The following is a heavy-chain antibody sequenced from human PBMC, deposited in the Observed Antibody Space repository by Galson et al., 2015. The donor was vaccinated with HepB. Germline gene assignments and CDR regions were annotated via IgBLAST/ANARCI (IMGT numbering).Heavy chain of an antibody. J-gene: IGHJ4*02. Sequence: ETLSLTCTVSGGSISSSSYYWGWIRQPPGKGLEWIGSIYYSGSTYYNPSLKSRVTISVDTSKNQFSLKLSSVTAADTAVYYCARQPGLSTVTPRVHDYWVQGTLVTVSS. D-gene: IGHD4-17*01. CDR1: GGSISSSSYY. V-gene: IGHV4-39*01. CDR2: IYYSGST. CDR3: ARQPGLSTVTPRVHDY.